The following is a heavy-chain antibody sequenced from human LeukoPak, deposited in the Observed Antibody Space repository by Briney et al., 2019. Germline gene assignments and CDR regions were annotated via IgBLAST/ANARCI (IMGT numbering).Heavy chain of an antibody. Sequence: SETLSLTCAVYGGSLNDYNWSWIRQSPGKGLEWIGEVTHSGNTKFNPSLKSRVSISIDMSRYHLSLKLTSVTAADTAVYYCARARGDYYDYNYYYAMDVWGQGTTVTVSS. CDR2: VTHSGNT. CDR3: ARARGDYYDYNYYYAMDV. D-gene: IGHD3-3*01. V-gene: IGHV4-34*01. J-gene: IGHJ6*02. CDR1: GGSLNDYN.